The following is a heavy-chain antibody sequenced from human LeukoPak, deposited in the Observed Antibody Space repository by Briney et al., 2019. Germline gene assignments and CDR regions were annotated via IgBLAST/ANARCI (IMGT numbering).Heavy chain of an antibody. J-gene: IGHJ2*01. CDR1: GGSISSYY. Sequence: SETLSLTCTVSGGSISSYYWSWIRQPPGKGLEWIGYIYHTGSTSYNPSLKSRVTISIDTSNSQLSLRLTSVTAADTAVYYCARHVGGHYYDSSGYYYVHEYFDLWGRGTLVTVSS. D-gene: IGHD3-22*01. CDR2: IYHTGST. CDR3: ARHVGGHYYDSSGYYYVHEYFDL. V-gene: IGHV4-59*08.